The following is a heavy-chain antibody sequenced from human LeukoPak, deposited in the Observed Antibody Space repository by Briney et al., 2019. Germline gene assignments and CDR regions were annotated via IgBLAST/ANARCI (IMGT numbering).Heavy chain of an antibody. CDR3: AGLPAYYYDTSGFYFDY. J-gene: IGHJ4*02. CDR1: GFTVSSNY. D-gene: IGHD3-22*01. CDR2: IYSGGST. Sequence: GGSLRLSCAASGFTVSSNYMSWVRQAPGKGLEWISVIYSGGSTYYADSVKGRFTISRDNSKNTLYLQMNSLRAEDTAVYYCAGLPAYYYDTSGFYFDYWGQGTLVTVSS. V-gene: IGHV3-66*04.